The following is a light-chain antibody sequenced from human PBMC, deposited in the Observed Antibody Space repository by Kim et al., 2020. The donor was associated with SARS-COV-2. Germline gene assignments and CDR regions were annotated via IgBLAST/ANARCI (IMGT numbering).Light chain of an antibody. CDR3: MQASQNPYT. J-gene: IGKJ2*01. CDR1: QSLLHSNGYNY. Sequence: DIVMTQSPLSLPVTPGEPASISCRSSQSLLHSNGYNYLDWYLQKPGQSPQLLIYLGSNRASGVPDRFSGSGSGTDFTLKISRVEAEDVGVYYCMQASQNPYTFGQGTKLEIK. V-gene: IGKV2-28*01. CDR2: LGS.